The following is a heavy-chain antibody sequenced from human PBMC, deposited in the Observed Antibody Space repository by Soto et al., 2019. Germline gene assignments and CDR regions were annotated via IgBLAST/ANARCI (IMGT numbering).Heavy chain of an antibody. D-gene: IGHD6-13*01. V-gene: IGHV5-10-1*01. J-gene: IGHJ4*02. CDR1: GYNFTSYW. CDR3: ARHEEAAGRADFGY. Sequence: GESLKISRKGSGYNFTSYWIHCVSQMPWKGLEWIVRTDPSDCYTNYSPSFQGHVTISADKSISTAYLQWSSLRASDTAMYYCARHEEAAGRADFGYWAQGTLVTVSS. CDR2: TDPSDCYT.